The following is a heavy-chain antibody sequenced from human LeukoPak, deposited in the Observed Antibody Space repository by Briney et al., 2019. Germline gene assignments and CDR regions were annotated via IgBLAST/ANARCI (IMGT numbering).Heavy chain of an antibody. CDR1: GGSISSYY. D-gene: IGHD3-22*01. J-gene: IGHJ4*02. CDR3: ARGQYYDSSGYCNFDY. Sequence: SETLSLTCTVSGGSISSYYWSWIRQPAGKGLEWIGRIYTSGSTNYNPSLKSRVTISVDTSKNQFSLKLSSVTAADTAVYYCARGQYYDSSGYCNFDYWGQGTLVTVSS. V-gene: IGHV4-4*07. CDR2: IYTSGST.